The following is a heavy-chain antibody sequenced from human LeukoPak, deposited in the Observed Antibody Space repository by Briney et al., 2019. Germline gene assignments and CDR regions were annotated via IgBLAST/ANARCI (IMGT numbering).Heavy chain of an antibody. J-gene: IGHJ6*02. CDR1: GFTFSSHV. CDR2: INGDGGNT. CDR3: ASVTLSGGMDV. D-gene: IGHD2-21*02. Sequence: GGSLRLSCAASGFTFSSHVMTWVRQAPGKGLEWVSTINGDGGNTYYPDSVKGRFTISRDNPKNTLYLQMNSLRAEDTAVYYCASVTLSGGMDVWGQGTTVTVSS. V-gene: IGHV3-23*01.